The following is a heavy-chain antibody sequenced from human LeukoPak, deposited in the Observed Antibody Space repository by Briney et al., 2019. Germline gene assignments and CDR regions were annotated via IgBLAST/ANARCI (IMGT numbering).Heavy chain of an antibody. D-gene: IGHD5-24*01. Sequence: PSETLSLTCAVYGGSFSGYYWSWIRQPPGKGLEWIGEINHSGSTNYNPSLKSRVTISVDTSKNQFSLKLSSVTAADTAVYYCARARGRDGYNFHYYYYYYMDVWGKGTTVTVSS. V-gene: IGHV4-34*01. J-gene: IGHJ6*03. CDR1: GGSFSGYY. CDR3: ARARGRDGYNFHYYYYYYMDV. CDR2: INHSGST.